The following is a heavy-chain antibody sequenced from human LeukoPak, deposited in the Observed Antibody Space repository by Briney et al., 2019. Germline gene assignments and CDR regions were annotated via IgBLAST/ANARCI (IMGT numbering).Heavy chain of an antibody. CDR2: ISWNSGNI. Sequence: GGSLRLSCAASGFTFDDYAMHWVRQAPGKGLEWVSGISWNSGNIGYADSVKGRFTISRDSSKNTLYLQLNSLRAEDTAVYYCARSPGLVGANYFDYWGQGTLVTVSS. V-gene: IGHV3-9*01. J-gene: IGHJ4*02. D-gene: IGHD1-26*01. CDR1: GFTFDDYA. CDR3: ARSPGLVGANYFDY.